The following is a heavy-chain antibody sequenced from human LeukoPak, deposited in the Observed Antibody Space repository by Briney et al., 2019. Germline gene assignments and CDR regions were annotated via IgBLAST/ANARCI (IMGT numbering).Heavy chain of an antibody. V-gene: IGHV3-23*01. Sequence: SGGSLRLSCAASGFTFSSYAMSWVRQAPGKGLEWVSAISGSGGSTYYADSVKGRFTISRDNSKNMLYLQMNSLRAEDAAVYYCAKEPVVVAAPDFDYWGQGTLVTVSS. CDR3: AKEPVVVAAPDFDY. J-gene: IGHJ4*02. D-gene: IGHD2-15*01. CDR2: ISGSGGST. CDR1: GFTFSSYA.